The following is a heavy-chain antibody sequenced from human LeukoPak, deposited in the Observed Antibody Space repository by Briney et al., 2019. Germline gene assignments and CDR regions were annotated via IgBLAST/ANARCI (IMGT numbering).Heavy chain of an antibody. V-gene: IGHV1-46*01. J-gene: IGHJ3*02. CDR2: INPSGGST. CDR3: AREVTLLWFGELLRDSGGRDAFDI. CDR1: GYTFTSYY. D-gene: IGHD3-10*01. Sequence: GASVKVSCKASGYTFTSYYMHWVRQAPGQGLEWMGIINPSGGSTSYAQKFQGRVTMTRDTSTSTVYMELSSLGSEDTAVYYCAREVTLLWFGELLRDSGGRDAFDIWGQGTMVTVSS.